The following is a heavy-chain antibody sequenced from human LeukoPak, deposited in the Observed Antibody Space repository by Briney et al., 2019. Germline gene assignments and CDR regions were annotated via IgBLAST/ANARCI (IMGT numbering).Heavy chain of an antibody. J-gene: IGHJ4*02. V-gene: IGHV3-23*01. CDR2: ISGGVLST. Sequence: PGGSLRLSCAASGFTFGTYAMSWVRQAPGKGLEWVSTISGGVLSTYYADSVKGRFTISRDNSKNTLYLQMNSLRADDTAVYYCAKHLGYSTSSGIDYWGQGTLVTVSS. D-gene: IGHD6-6*01. CDR3: AKHLGYSTSSGIDY. CDR1: GFTFGTYA.